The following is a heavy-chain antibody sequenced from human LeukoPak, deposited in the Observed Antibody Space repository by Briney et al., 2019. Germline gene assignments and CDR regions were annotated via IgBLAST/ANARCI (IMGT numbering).Heavy chain of an antibody. D-gene: IGHD3-10*01. CDR3: AKVGGSGSYQNTPFDY. CDR2: ISYDGSNN. Sequence: GGSLRLSCAASGFTFSSYAMHWVRQAPGKGLEWIAVISYDGSNNYYADSVKGRFTISRDTSKSTLYLQMNSLRAEDTAVYYCAKVGGSGSYQNTPFDYWGQGTLVTVSS. V-gene: IGHV3-30*04. J-gene: IGHJ4*02. CDR1: GFTFSSYA.